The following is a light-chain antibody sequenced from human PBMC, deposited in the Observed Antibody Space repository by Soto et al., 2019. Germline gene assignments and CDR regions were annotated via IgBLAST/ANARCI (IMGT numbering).Light chain of an antibody. CDR1: SSDFGAYNL. CDR2: YIS. V-gene: IGLV2-11*01. J-gene: IGLJ3*02. CDR3: CSSAGTFTWV. Sequence: QSVLTQPRSVSGSPGQSVTISCTGTSSDFGAYNLVSWYQQYPGKAPKLMIYYISERPSGVPDRFSGSKSGNTASLTISGLQAEDEADYYCCSSAGTFTWVFGGGTKVTVL.